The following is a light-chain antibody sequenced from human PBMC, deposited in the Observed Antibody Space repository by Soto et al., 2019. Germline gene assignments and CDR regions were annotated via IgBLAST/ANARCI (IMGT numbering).Light chain of an antibody. Sequence: QQFPGTAPKLLIYANSARPSGVPDRFSGSKSGTSASLAITGLQAEDEADYYCQSYDSSLIVSKVFGTGTKVTVL. V-gene: IGLV1-40*01. CDR3: QSYDSSLIVSKV. CDR2: ANS. J-gene: IGLJ1*01.